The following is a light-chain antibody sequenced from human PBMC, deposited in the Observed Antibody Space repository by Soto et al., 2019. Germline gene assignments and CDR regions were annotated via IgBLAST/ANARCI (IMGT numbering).Light chain of an antibody. CDR2: DVR. CDR3: SSYTTISTYV. V-gene: IGLV2-14*01. J-gene: IGLJ1*01. CDR1: SSDVGGYNY. Sequence: QSELTQPASVSGSPGQSITISCTGTSSDVGGYNYVSWYQQHPGKAPKLMIYDVRNRPSGVSNRFSGSKSVNTASLTISGLRAEDEADYYCSSYTTISTYVFGTGTKVTVL.